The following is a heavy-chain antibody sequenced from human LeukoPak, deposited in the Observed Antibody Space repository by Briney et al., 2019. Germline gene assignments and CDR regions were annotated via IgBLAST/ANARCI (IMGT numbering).Heavy chain of an antibody. D-gene: IGHD3-3*01. J-gene: IGHJ4*02. Sequence: SETLSLTCTVSGGSISSYYWSWIRQPPGKGLEWIGYIYYSGSTNYNPSLKSRVTISVDTSKNQFSLKLSSVTAADTAVYYCARHFSLAYYFDYWGQGTLVAVSS. V-gene: IGHV4-59*08. CDR1: GGSISSYY. CDR2: IYYSGST. CDR3: ARHFSLAYYFDY.